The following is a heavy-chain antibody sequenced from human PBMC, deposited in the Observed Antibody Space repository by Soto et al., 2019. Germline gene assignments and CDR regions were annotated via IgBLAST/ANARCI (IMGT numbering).Heavy chain of an antibody. V-gene: IGHV3-66*01. CDR2: IYSGGTT. CDR3: SRGDIAAAGIDY. Sequence: GGSLRLSCAASGFTVSSNYMSWVRQAPGKGLEWVSIIYSGGTTYYADSVKGRFTISRDNSKNTLYLQMNSLRAEDTAVYYCSRGDIAAAGIDYWGQGTLVTVSS. D-gene: IGHD6-13*01. J-gene: IGHJ4*02. CDR1: GFTVSSNY.